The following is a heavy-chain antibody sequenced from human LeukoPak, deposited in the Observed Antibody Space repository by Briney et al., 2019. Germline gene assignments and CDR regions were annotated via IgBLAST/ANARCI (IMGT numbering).Heavy chain of an antibody. J-gene: IGHJ3*02. Sequence: GESLKISCKGSGYSFTSYLIGWVRQMPGKGLEWMGIIYPGDSDTRYSPSFQGQVTISADKSISTAYLQWSSLKASDTAMYYCARARSGSYYVDAFDIWGQGTMVTVSS. D-gene: IGHD1-26*01. CDR2: IYPGDSDT. CDR3: ARARSGSYYVDAFDI. CDR1: GYSFTSYL. V-gene: IGHV5-51*01.